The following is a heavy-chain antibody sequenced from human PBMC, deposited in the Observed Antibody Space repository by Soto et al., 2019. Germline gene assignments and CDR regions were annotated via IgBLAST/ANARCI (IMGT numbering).Heavy chain of an antibody. CDR3: ARGYFGGGGGYLRRDAFDV. Sequence: EVQLVESGGGLVMPGGSLRLSCAASGFTFSAYHMNWVRQAPGKGLEWVSSINPSSSHIYYADSVRGRFTISRDDSKKSASQQMNSLRTEEAALYYCARGYFGGGGGYLRRDAFDVWGQGTMVTVSS. D-gene: IGHD2-15*01. V-gene: IGHV3-21*04. CDR1: GFTFSAYH. CDR2: INPSSSHI. J-gene: IGHJ3*01.